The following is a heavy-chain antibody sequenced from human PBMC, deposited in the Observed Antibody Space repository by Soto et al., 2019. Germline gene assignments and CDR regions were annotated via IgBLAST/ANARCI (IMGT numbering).Heavy chain of an antibody. CDR3: ARMAFRNYYYYYGMDV. D-gene: IGHD4-4*01. J-gene: IGHJ6*02. V-gene: IGHV3-21*01. Sequence: LRLSCAASGFTFSSYSMNWVRQAPGKGLEWVSSISSSSSYIYYADSVKGRFTISRDNAKNSLYLQMNSLRAEDTAVYYCARMAFRNYYYYYGMDVWGQGTTVTVSS. CDR2: ISSSSSYI. CDR1: GFTFSSYS.